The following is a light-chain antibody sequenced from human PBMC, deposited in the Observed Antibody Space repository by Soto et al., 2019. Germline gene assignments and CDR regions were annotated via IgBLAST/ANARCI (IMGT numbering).Light chain of an antibody. Sequence: DIQMAQSPSSLSASVGDRVIITCRASQNIRNYLNWYQQRPGRAPNLLIYAASHLHVGVPPRFSGSGSGTNFTLTISTLQPEDSASYYCQQSYASPRYTFGQGTRL. CDR2: AAS. J-gene: IGKJ2*01. CDR3: QQSYASPRYT. V-gene: IGKV1-39*01. CDR1: QNIRNY.